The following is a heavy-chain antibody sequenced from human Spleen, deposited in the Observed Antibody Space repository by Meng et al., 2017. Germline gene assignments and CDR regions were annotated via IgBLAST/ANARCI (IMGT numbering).Heavy chain of an antibody. J-gene: IGHJ4*02. CDR2: INTDGSTT. D-gene: IGHD1-1*01. Sequence: GESLKISCVASGFTFSSYWMHWVRQDPGKGLVWVSRINTDGSTTSYADSVKGRFTTSRDNSKNTLYLQMNSLRAGDTALYFCAKRDRTGNYYFDYWGRGTLVTGSS. CDR1: GFTFSSYW. V-gene: IGHV3-74*01. CDR3: AKRDRTGNYYFDY.